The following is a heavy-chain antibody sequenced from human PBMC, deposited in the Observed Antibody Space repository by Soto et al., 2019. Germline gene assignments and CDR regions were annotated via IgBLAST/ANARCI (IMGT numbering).Heavy chain of an antibody. J-gene: IGHJ6*02. CDR2: ISYDGSNK. CDR3: AKDVRYYDFWSGYYYYYYGMDV. CDR1: GFTFSSYG. V-gene: IGHV3-30*18. D-gene: IGHD3-3*01. Sequence: GGSLRLSCAASGFTFSSYGMHWVRQAPGKGLEWVAVISYDGSNKYYADSVKGRFTISRDNSKNTLYLQMNSLRAEDTAVYYCAKDVRYYDFWSGYYYYYYGMDVWGQGTTVTVSS.